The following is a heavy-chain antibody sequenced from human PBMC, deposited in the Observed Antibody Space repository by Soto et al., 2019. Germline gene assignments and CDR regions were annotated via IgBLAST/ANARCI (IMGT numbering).Heavy chain of an antibody. V-gene: IGHV3-43*01. CDR1: GFRFDDYN. CDR2: ITWNGGNT. CDR3: ARETLSYGSALDV. D-gene: IGHD3-16*01. Sequence: GGSMRLCCAASGFRFDDYNMHWVRQATGKGLEWVSLITWNGGNTYYADSVKGRFTISRDGTTKSVSLQMTSLKREDTGLYYCARETLSYGSALDVWGQGTTGTVSS. J-gene: IGHJ6*02.